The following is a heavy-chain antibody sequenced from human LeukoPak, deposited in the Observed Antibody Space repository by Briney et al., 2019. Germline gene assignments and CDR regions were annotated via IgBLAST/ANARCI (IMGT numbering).Heavy chain of an antibody. J-gene: IGHJ3*02. CDR1: GGSISSSSYY. CDR2: IYYSGST. CDR3: ARVTIFGVVIIPKFDAFDI. Sequence: MTSETLSLTCTVSGGSISSSSYYWGWIRQPPGKGLEWIGSIYYSGSTYYNPSLKSRVTISVDTSKNQFSLKLSSVTAADTAVYYCARVTIFGVVIIPKFDAFDIWGQGTMVTVSS. V-gene: IGHV4-39*01. D-gene: IGHD3-3*01.